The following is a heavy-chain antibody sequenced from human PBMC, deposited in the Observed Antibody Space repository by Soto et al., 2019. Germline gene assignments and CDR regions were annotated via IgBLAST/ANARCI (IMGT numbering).Heavy chain of an antibody. Sequence: ASVKVSCKASGYTFTSYDINWVRQATGQGLEWMGWMNPNSGNTGYAQKFQGRVTMTRNTSMSTAYMELSSLRSEDTAVYYCARTNEVVLVPATGLYAFDIWGQGTMVTVSS. J-gene: IGHJ3*02. CDR3: ARTNEVVLVPATGLYAFDI. D-gene: IGHD2-2*01. V-gene: IGHV1-8*01. CDR1: GYTFTSYD. CDR2: MNPNSGNT.